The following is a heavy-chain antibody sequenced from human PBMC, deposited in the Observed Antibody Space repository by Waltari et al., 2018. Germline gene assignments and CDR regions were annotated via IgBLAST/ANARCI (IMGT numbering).Heavy chain of an antibody. D-gene: IGHD1-20*01. Sequence: QVQLVQSGAEVKKPGSSVKVSCKASGGTFSSYAISWVRQAPGQGLEWMGGIIPIFGTANYAQKFQGRVTITADESTSTAYMELSSLRSEDTAVYYCARGTITGRRLKYYFDYWGQGTLVTVSS. CDR3: ARGTITGRRLKYYFDY. CDR1: GGTFSSYA. J-gene: IGHJ4*02. V-gene: IGHV1-69*01. CDR2: IIPIFGTA.